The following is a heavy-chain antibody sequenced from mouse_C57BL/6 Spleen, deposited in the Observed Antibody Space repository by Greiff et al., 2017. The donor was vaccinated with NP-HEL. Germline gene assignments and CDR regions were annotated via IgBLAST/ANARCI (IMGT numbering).Heavy chain of an antibody. Sequence: EVQLVESGTVLARPGASVKLSCKTSGYTFTSYWMHWVKQRPGPGLAWIGAIYPGNSDTSYNQKFKGKAKLTAVTSASTAYMELSSLTNEAAAVYYCTRELLTWFAYWGQGTLVTVSA. CDR3: TRELLTWFAY. V-gene: IGHV1-5*01. CDR2: IYPGNSDT. J-gene: IGHJ3*01. CDR1: GYTFTSYW. D-gene: IGHD2-12*01.